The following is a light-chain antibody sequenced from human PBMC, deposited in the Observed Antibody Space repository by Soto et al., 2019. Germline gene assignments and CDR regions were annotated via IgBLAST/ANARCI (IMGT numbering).Light chain of an antibody. J-gene: IGLJ3*02. CDR2: EVN. CDR3: SSYTSSSSLV. CDR1: SSDVGVYNY. V-gene: IGLV2-14*01. Sequence: QSVLTQPASVSGSPGLSITISCTETSSDVGVYNYVSWYQQHPGKAPKLMIYEVNNRPSGVSNRFSGSKSGNTASLTISGLQAEDEADYYCSSYTSSSSLVFGGGTKLTVL.